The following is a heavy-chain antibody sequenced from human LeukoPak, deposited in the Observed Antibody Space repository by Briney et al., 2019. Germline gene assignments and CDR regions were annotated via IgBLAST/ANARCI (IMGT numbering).Heavy chain of an antibody. V-gene: IGHV4-59*01. CDR2: IYYSGST. Sequence: SETLSLTCTVSGGSISSYYWSWIRQPPGKGLEWIGYIYYSGSTNCNPSLKSRVTISVDTSKNQFSLKLSSVTAADTAVYYCARAGYSSGWYIDYWGQGTLVTVSS. CDR3: ARAGYSSGWYIDY. D-gene: IGHD6-19*01. CDR1: GGSISSYY. J-gene: IGHJ4*02.